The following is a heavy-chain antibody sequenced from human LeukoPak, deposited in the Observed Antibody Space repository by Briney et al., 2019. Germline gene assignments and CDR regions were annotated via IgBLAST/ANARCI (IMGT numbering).Heavy chain of an antibody. Sequence: GSLRLSCAASGFXFSSYWISWIRQAPGKGLEWVANIKQGGSEKYYVDSVKGRFTISRDNAKNSLYLQMNSLRAEDTAVYYCARDNGGSSAYWGQGTLVTVSS. D-gene: IGHD1-26*01. J-gene: IGHJ4*02. V-gene: IGHV3-7*05. CDR2: IKQGGSEK. CDR1: GFXFSSYW. CDR3: ARDNGGSSAY.